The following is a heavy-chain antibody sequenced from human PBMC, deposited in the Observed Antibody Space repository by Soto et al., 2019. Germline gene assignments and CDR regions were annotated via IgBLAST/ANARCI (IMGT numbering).Heavy chain of an antibody. D-gene: IGHD3-3*01. CDR1: GYTFTSYA. CDR2: INAGNGNT. J-gene: IGHJ6*02. CDR3: ARDGPDDFWSGYYSPDLYGMDV. Sequence: ASVKVSCKASGYTFTSYAMHWVRQAPGQRLEWMGWINAGNGNTKYSQKFQGRVTITRDTSASTAYMELSRLRSEDTAVYYCARDGPDDFWSGYYSPDLYGMDVWGQGTTVTVSS. V-gene: IGHV1-3*01.